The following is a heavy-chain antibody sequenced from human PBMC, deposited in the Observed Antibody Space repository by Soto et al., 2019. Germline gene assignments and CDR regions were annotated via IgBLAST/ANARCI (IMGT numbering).Heavy chain of an antibody. CDR1: GGSISIGAYY. V-gene: IGHV4-31*03. CDR3: ARSSPFDP. J-gene: IGHJ5*02. Sequence: QVQLQESGPGLVKPSQTLSLTCTVSGGSISIGAYYWSWIRQHPGKGLEWIGFIHYSGSTYYSPFLKSRATITVDTSKNQFSLKLSSVTAADPAVYYCARSSPFDPWGQGTLVTVSS. CDR2: IHYSGST.